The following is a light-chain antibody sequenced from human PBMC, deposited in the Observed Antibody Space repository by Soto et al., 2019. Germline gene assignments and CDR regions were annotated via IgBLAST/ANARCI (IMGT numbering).Light chain of an antibody. Sequence: QTVVTQEPSVSVSPGGTVTLTCGLSSGSVSTSYYPSWYQQTPGQAPRTLIYSTNTRSSVVPDRFSGSILGNKAALTITGAQADDESDYYCVLYMGSGSVIFGGGTKLTGL. V-gene: IGLV8-61*01. CDR1: SGSVSTSYY. CDR3: VLYMGSGSVI. CDR2: STN. J-gene: IGLJ2*01.